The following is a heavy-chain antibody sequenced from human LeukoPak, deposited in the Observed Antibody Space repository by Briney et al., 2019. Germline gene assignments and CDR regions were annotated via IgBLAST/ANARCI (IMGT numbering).Heavy chain of an antibody. CDR2: TSGSADST. Sequence: GGSLRLSCVASGFNFQRYGMGWVRQAPGKGLEWVSDTSGSADSTHYADSVRGRFTISRDNSKNILYLQMNILRAEDTALYYCAKVADVYSVYYFDSWGPGTLVTVSS. CDR3: AKVADVYSVYYFDS. V-gene: IGHV3-23*01. D-gene: IGHD2-21*01. J-gene: IGHJ4*02. CDR1: GFNFQRYG.